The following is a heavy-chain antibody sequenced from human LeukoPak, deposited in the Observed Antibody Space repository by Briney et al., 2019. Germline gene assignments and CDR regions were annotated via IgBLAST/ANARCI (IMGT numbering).Heavy chain of an antibody. Sequence: GGSLRLSCAASGFTFSSYSMNWVRQAPGKGLEWVSSISSSSSYIYYADSVKGRFTISRDNAKNSLYLQMNSLRAEDTAVYYCARMGLELHYYYYMDVWGKGTMVTVSS. CDR3: ARMGLELHYYYYMDV. D-gene: IGHD1-7*01. V-gene: IGHV3-21*01. J-gene: IGHJ6*03. CDR1: GFTFSSYS. CDR2: ISSSSSYI.